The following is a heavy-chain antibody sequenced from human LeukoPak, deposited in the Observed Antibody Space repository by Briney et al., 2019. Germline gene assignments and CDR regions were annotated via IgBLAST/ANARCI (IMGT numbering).Heavy chain of an antibody. V-gene: IGHV4-34*01. CDR2: INHSGST. CDR3: ARGRNRVPTYYFDY. J-gene: IGHJ4*02. CDR1: GGSFSGYY. Sequence: GSLRLSCAVYGGSFSGYYWSWIRQPPGKGLEWIGEINHSGSTNYNPSLKSRVTISVDTSKNQFSLKLSSVTAADTAVYYCARGRNRVPTYYFDYWGQGTLVTVSS. D-gene: IGHD2/OR15-2a*01.